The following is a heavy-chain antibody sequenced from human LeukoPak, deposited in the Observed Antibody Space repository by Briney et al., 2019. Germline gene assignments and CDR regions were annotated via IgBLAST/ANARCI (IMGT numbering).Heavy chain of an antibody. V-gene: IGHV1-69*13. CDR3: ASREPGYSYGWDY. CDR1: GGTFSSYA. CDR2: IIPIFGTA. D-gene: IGHD5-18*01. Sequence: GASVKVSCKASGGTFSSYAISWVRQAPGQGLEWMGGIIPIFGTANYAQKFQGRVTITADESTSTAYMELSSLRSEDTAVYYCASREPGYSYGWDYWGQGTLVTVSS. J-gene: IGHJ4*02.